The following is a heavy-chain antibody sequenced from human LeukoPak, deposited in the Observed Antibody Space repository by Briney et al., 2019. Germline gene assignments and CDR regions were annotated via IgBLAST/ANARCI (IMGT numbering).Heavy chain of an antibody. CDR3: ARQPSKRHCSSTSCYTGAFDI. J-gene: IGHJ3*02. D-gene: IGHD2-2*02. V-gene: IGHV4-34*01. CDR2: IYYSGST. Sequence: SETLSLTCAVYGGSFSGYYWSWIRQPPGKGLEWIGSIYYSGSTYYNPSLKSRVTISVDTSKNQFSLKLSSVTAADTAVYYCARQPSKRHCSSTSCYTGAFDIWGQGTMVTVSS. CDR1: GGSFSGYY.